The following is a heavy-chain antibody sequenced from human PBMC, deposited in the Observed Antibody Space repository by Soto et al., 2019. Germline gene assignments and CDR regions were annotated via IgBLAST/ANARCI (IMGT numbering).Heavy chain of an antibody. V-gene: IGHV4-59*08. CDR3: ARRRGTYSDY. CDR1: GDSIISYY. J-gene: IGHJ4*02. D-gene: IGHD1-26*01. Sequence: QVQLHESGPGLVKPSETLSLTCTVSGDSIISYYWSWIRQPPGKGLEWIGYIYYTGTTNYNPSLKSRVTISVDTSKSQVSLKMTSVTAADTAVYYCARRRGTYSDYWGQGTLVTVSS. CDR2: IYYTGTT.